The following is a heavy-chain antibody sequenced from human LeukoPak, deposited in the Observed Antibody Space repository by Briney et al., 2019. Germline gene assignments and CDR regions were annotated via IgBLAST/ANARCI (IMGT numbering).Heavy chain of an antibody. V-gene: IGHV3-21*01. CDR3: ARVWGYGNWYFDY. CDR1: GFTFSSYS. CDR2: ISSSSSYI. D-gene: IGHD3-16*01. J-gene: IGHJ4*02. Sequence: GGSLRLSCAASGFTFSSYSMNWVRQAPRKGLEWVSSISSSSSYIYYADSVKGRFTISRDNAKNSLYLQMNSLRAEDTAVYYCARVWGYGNWYFDYWGQGTLVTVSS.